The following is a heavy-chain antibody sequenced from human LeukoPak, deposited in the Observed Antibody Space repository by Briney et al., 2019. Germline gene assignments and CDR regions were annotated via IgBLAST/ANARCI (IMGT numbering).Heavy chain of an antibody. CDR3: ASGLEHLQHWFY. J-gene: IGHJ4*02. CDR2: ISYDGSNK. V-gene: IGHV3-30*03. Sequence: GGSLRLSCAASGFTFSSYGMHWVRQAPGKGLEWVAVISYDGSNKYYADSVKGRFTISRDNSKNTLFLQMEALRGEDTAVYYCASGLEHLQHWFYWGQGTRVSVYS. CDR1: GFTFSSYG. D-gene: IGHD1/OR15-1a*01.